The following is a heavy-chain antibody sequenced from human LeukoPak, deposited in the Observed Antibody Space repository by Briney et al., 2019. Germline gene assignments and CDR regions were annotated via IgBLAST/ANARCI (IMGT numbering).Heavy chain of an antibody. CDR3: AKAPNYYGSGSYDY. CDR1: GFTFSSYK. D-gene: IGHD3-10*01. J-gene: IGHJ4*02. Sequence: GGSLRLSCAASGFTFSSYKMNWVRQAPGKGLEWVSYMSSSGDTIYYADSVKGRFTISRDNAKNSLYLQMNSLRAEDTAVYYCAKAPNYYGSGSYDYWGQGTLVTVSS. CDR2: MSSSGDTI. V-gene: IGHV3-48*03.